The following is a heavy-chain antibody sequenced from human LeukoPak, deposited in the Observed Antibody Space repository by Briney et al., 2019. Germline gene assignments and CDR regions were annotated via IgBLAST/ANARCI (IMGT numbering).Heavy chain of an antibody. J-gene: IGHJ4*02. CDR3: ARRAGAYSHPYDL. Sequence: PGGSLRLSCTVPGFTVSSNSMSWVRQAPGKGLEWVSFIYSDNTHYSDSVKGRFTISRDNSKNTLYLQMNSLRAEDTAVYYCARRAGAYSHPYDLWGERTLVSVSS. D-gene: IGHD4/OR15-4a*01. V-gene: IGHV3-53*01. CDR2: IYSDNT. CDR1: GFTVSSNS.